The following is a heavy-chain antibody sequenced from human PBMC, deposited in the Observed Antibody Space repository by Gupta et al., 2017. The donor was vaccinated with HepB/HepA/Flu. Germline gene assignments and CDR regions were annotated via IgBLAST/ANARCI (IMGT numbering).Heavy chain of an antibody. D-gene: IGHD4-23*01. Sequence: QVQLVQSGAEVKKPGSSVNVSCKAAGGAFSSFAISWVRQAPGQGLEWMGGIIPIFGTANYAQKFQGRVTITADKSTSTAYMELSSLRSEDTAVYYCARGSDYGGNSDYYYYYMDVWGKGTTVTVSS. V-gene: IGHV1-69*06. CDR3: ARGSDYGGNSDYYYYYMDV. CDR2: IIPIFGTA. CDR1: GGAFSSFA. J-gene: IGHJ6*03.